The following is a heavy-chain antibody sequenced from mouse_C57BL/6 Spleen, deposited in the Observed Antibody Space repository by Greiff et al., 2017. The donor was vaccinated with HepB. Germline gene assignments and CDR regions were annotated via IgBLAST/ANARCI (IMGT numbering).Heavy chain of an antibody. CDR1: GFSFNTYA. D-gene: IGHD1-1*01. Sequence: EVKVVESGGGLVQPKGSLKLSCAASGFSFNTYAMNWVRQAPGKGLEWVARIRSKSNNYATYYADSVKDRFTISRDDSESMLYLQRNNLKTEDTAMYYCVGHPSRGYFDVWGTGTTVTVSS. V-gene: IGHV10-1*01. CDR3: VGHPSRGYFDV. CDR2: IRSKSNNYAT. J-gene: IGHJ1*03.